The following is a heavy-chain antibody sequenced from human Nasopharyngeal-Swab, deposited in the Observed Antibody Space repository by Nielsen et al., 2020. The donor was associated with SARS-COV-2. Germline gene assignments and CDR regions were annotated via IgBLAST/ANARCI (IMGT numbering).Heavy chain of an antibody. CDR2: IYYSGST. J-gene: IGHJ6*02. CDR1: GGSISSYY. D-gene: IGHD3-22*01. CDR3: ARGTPYYYDSSGLFLDV. Sequence: SETLSLTCTVSGGSISSYYWSWIRQPPGKGLEWIGYIYYSGSTNYNPSLKSRVTISVDTSKNQFSLKLSSVTVADTAVYYCARGTPYYYDSSGLFLDVWGQGTTVTVSS. V-gene: IGHV4-59*01.